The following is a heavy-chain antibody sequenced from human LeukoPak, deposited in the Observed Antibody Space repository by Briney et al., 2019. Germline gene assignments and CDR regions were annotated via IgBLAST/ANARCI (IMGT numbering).Heavy chain of an antibody. V-gene: IGHV4-59*01. CDR1: GGSISSYY. J-gene: IGHJ5*02. CDR3: ARADVNNWFDP. CDR2: THYSGST. Sequence: PSETLSLTCTVSGGSISSYYWSWIRQPPGKGLEWIAYTHYSGSTNYNPSLKSRVTISVDTSKNQFSLKLSSVTAADTAVYYCARADVNNWFDPWGQGTLVTVSS.